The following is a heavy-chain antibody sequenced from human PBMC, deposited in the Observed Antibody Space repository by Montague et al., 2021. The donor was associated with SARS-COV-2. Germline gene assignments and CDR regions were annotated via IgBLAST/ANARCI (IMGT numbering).Heavy chain of an antibody. CDR1: GGSITNNIYY. D-gene: IGHD3-22*01. CDR2: IYYTGNT. J-gene: IGHJ3*01. Sequence: SETLSLTCTVSGGSITNNIYYWAWIRQPPGKGLEWIGSIYYTGNTYYXPSLKSRVTISVVTSKNHFTLKLSSVTAAETAVYYCARLKRYFDSSGSPSAFAFWGQGTKVTVSS. V-gene: IGHV4-39*02. CDR3: ARLKRYFDSSGSPSAFAF.